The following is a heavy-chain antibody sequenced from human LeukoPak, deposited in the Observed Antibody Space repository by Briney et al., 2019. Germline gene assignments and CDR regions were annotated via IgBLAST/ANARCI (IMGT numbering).Heavy chain of an antibody. Sequence: GGSLRLSCAASGFTFSSYAMHWVRQTPGKGLEWVAVISYDGSNKYYADSVKGRFTISRDNSKNTLYLQMNSLRAEDTAVYYCAGTTVTTLDYWGQGTLVTVSS. CDR3: AGTTVTTLDY. V-gene: IGHV3-30-3*01. J-gene: IGHJ4*02. D-gene: IGHD4-17*01. CDR1: GFTFSSYA. CDR2: ISYDGSNK.